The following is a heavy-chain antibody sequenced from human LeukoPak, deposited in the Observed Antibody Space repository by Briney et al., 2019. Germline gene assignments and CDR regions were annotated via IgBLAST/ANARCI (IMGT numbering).Heavy chain of an antibody. CDR1: GGSISSYY. CDR3: ARIRQSKPNSYGMDV. J-gene: IGHJ6*02. Sequence: PSETLSLTCTVSGGSISSYYWSWIRQPAGKGLEWIGRIYASWSTNYNPALKSRVTILVDTSKTQLSLKLRSVTAADTAVYYCARIRQSKPNSYGMDVWGQGTTVTVSS. CDR2: IYASWST. V-gene: IGHV4-4*07.